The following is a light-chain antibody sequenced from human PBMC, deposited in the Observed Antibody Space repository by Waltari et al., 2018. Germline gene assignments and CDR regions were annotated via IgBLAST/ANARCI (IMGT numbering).Light chain of an antibody. CDR2: DAS. CDR3: QQSDGLPRT. V-gene: IGKV1-33*01. CDR1: QDITNY. J-gene: IGKJ2*01. Sequence: DIQMTQFPSSLSASVGDRVTIACHASQDITNYLNWYQQTIGRAPKLLIYDASNLETGVLSRFSGSGSGTNFTFVISSLQPEDIATYYCQQSDGLPRTFGQGTQVEIK.